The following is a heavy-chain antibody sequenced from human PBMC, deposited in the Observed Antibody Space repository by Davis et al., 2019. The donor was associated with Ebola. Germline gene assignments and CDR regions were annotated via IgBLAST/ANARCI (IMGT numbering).Heavy chain of an antibody. CDR2: ISPYNGNT. CDR3: AREALIVVVPAAKDYYYYGMDV. CDR1: GYTFTSNG. D-gene: IGHD2-2*01. Sequence: AASVKVSCKASGYTFTSNGISWVRQAPGQGLEWMGWISPYNGNTDYAQKLQGRVTMTRDTSTSTVYMELSSLRSEDTAVYYCAREALIVVVPAAKDYYYYGMDVWGKGTTVTVSS. V-gene: IGHV1-18*04. J-gene: IGHJ6*04.